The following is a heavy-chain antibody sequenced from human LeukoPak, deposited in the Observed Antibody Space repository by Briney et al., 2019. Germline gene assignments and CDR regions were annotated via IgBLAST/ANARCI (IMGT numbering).Heavy chain of an antibody. V-gene: IGHV3-30*02. CDR1: GFTFSSYA. Sequence: GGSLRLSCAASGFTFSSYAMHWVRQGPGKGLEWVAYIAHHGSNKYHADSVKGRFTISRDNSKRTLYLQMNNLRADDTAVYYCAKDGSWSCTDWGQGALVTVYS. J-gene: IGHJ4*02. CDR3: AKDGSWSCTD. D-gene: IGHD2-8*02. CDR2: IAHHGSNK.